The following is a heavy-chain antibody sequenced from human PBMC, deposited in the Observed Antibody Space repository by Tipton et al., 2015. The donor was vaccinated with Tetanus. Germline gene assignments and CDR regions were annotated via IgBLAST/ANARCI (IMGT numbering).Heavy chain of an antibody. D-gene: IGHD4-17*01. Sequence: SLRLSCAASGFTLSRYTLNWVRQAPGKGLEWVAVISYDGSNKYDAESVKGRLTISRDNSNNTLYVQMDSLRAEDTAVYYCARGPYHYGDYYFDYWGRGTLVTVSS. J-gene: IGHJ4*02. CDR1: GFTLSRYT. V-gene: IGHV3-30-3*01. CDR3: ARGPYHYGDYYFDY. CDR2: ISYDGSNK.